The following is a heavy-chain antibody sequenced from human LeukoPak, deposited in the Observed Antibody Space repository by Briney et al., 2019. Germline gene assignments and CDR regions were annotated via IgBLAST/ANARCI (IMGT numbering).Heavy chain of an antibody. CDR3: AADSSPSWYYF. J-gene: IGHJ4*02. CDR2: IYYSGST. D-gene: IGHD6-13*01. V-gene: IGHV4-39*01. Sequence: SETLSLSCAVSGGSISSTPYFWGWIRQPPGKGLEWIGSIYYSGSTYYNPSLKSRPTISVDTSKNQFSLRLSSVTAADTAVYYCAADSSPSWYYFWGQGTLVTVSS. CDR1: GGSISSTPYF.